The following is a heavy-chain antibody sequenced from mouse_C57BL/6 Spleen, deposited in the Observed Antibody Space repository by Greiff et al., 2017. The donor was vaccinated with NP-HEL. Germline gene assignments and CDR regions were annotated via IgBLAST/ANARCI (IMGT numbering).Heavy chain of an antibody. D-gene: IGHD2-3*01. J-gene: IGHJ2*01. Sequence: VQLQQPGAELVMPGASVKLSCKASGYTFTSYWMHWVKQRPGQGLEWIGEIDPSDSYTNYNQKFKGKSTLTVDKSSSTAYMQLSSLTSEDSAVYYCARWGNDGYLYWGQGTTLTVSS. CDR2: IDPSDSYT. V-gene: IGHV1-69*01. CDR3: ARWGNDGYLY. CDR1: GYTFTSYW.